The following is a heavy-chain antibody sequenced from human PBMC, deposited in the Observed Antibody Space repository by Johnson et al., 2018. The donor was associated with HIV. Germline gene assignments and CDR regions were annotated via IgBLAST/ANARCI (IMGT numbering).Heavy chain of an antibody. CDR1: GFTFSSYA. Sequence: QVQLVESGGGVVQPGRSLRLSCAASGFTFSSYAMHWVRQAPGKGLEWVSVIYSGGSTYYADSVKGRFTISRDNSKNTLYLQMNSLRAEDTAVYYCAKIYGDYAVGAFDIWGQGTMVTVSS. CDR2: IYSGGST. J-gene: IGHJ3*02. V-gene: IGHV3-NL1*01. D-gene: IGHD4-17*01. CDR3: AKIYGDYAVGAFDI.